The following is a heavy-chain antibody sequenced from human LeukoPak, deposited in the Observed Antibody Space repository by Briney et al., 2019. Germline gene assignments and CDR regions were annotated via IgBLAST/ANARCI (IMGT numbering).Heavy chain of an antibody. D-gene: IGHD3-22*01. Sequence: SGGSLRLSCAASGFTFSSYAMSWVRQAPGKGLQWVSGISGSGGSTYYADSVKGRFTISRDNSKNTLNLQMNSLRAEDTAVYYCARDLGQYYDTSDNWFDPWGQGTLVTVSS. CDR3: ARDLGQYYDTSDNWFDP. V-gene: IGHV3-23*01. CDR2: ISGSGGST. CDR1: GFTFSSYA. J-gene: IGHJ5*02.